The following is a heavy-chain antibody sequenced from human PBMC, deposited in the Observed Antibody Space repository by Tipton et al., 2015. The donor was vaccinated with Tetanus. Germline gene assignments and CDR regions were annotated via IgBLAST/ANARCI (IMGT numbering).Heavy chain of an antibody. CDR1: GYTFTGYY. V-gene: IGHV1-2*02. CDR2: IDPNSGGT. D-gene: IGHD3-22*01. Sequence: QVQLVQSGAEVKKPGASVKVSCKAFGYTFTGYYIYWVRQAPGQGLEWMGWIDPNSGGTVYAQKFQGRVPMTRDTSISTAYMELRSLRSDDTAVYYCARDRGDYIYYGMDVWGPGTTVTVS. CDR3: ARDRGDYIYYGMDV. J-gene: IGHJ6*02.